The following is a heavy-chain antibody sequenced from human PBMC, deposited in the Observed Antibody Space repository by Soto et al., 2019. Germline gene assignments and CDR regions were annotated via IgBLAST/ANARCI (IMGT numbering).Heavy chain of an antibody. CDR2: MNPNSGNT. J-gene: IGHJ4*02. CDR1: GYTFTSYD. Sequence: ASVKVSCKASGYTFTSYDINWVRQATGQGLEWMGWMNPNSGNTGYAQKFQGRVTMTRNTSISTAYMELSSLRSEDTAVYYCARAVGGDYFGGSYRPAVDERAQRTPVTVSS. CDR3: ARAVGGDYFGGSYRPAVDE. D-gene: IGHD3-16*02. V-gene: IGHV1-8*01.